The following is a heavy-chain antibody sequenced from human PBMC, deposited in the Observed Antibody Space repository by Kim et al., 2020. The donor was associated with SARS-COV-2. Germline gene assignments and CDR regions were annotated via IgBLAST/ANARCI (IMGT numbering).Heavy chain of an antibody. V-gene: IGHV4-39*01. D-gene: IGHD3-3*01. CDR1: SDSISSSNYY. CDR2: VYYSGST. CDR3: ARHSDSGFWSGFYHFD. Sequence: SETLSLTCTVSSDSISSSNYYWGWIRQPPGKGLEWIGTVYYSGSTYYNPSPKSRVSISVDTYINQFTLTLSAVAAADTADYYCARHSDSGFWSGFYHFD. J-gene: IGHJ4*01.